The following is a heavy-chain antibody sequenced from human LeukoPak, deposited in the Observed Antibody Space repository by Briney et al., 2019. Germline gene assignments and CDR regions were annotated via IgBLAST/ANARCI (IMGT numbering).Heavy chain of an antibody. D-gene: IGHD3-22*01. CDR2: IWYDGSNK. Sequence: GGSLRLSCAASGFTFSSYGMHWVRQAPGKGLEWVAVIWYDGSNKYYADSVKGRFTISRDNSKNTLYLQMNSLRAEDTAVYYCAKGAIRDSSGFRSPFDYWGQGTLVTVSS. CDR1: GFTFSSYG. J-gene: IGHJ4*02. CDR3: AKGAIRDSSGFRSPFDY. V-gene: IGHV3-33*06.